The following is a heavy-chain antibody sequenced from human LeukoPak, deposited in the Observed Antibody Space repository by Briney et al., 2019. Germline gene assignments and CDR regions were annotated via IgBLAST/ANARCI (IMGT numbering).Heavy chain of an antibody. D-gene: IGHD1-26*01. CDR1: GLTFSTNW. V-gene: IGHV3-74*01. CDR3: ARGGSYLSAFDI. J-gene: IGHJ3*02. CDR2: VDSDGSDT. Sequence: GGSLRLSCVVSGLTFSTNWMHWVRQAPGKGLVWVSHVDSDGSDTKYADSVKGRFTISRDNAKNTLYLQMNSLRAEDTAVYYCARGGSYLSAFDIWGQGTMVTVSS.